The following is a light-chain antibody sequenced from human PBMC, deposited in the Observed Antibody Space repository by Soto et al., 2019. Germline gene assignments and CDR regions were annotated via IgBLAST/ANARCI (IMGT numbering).Light chain of an antibody. CDR1: QSVLYSSNNKNY. CDR2: WAS. CDR3: QQYYSTPLLT. Sequence: DIVMTQSPDSLAVSLGERATINCKSSQSVLYSSNNKNYLAWYQQKPGQPPKLLIYWASTRESGDPDRFSGSGSGTDFTLTISSLQAEDVAVYYCQQYYSTPLLTFGGGTKVEIK. J-gene: IGKJ4*01. V-gene: IGKV4-1*01.